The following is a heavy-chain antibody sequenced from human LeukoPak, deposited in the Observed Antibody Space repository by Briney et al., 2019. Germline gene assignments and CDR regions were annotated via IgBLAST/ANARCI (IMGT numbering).Heavy chain of an antibody. Sequence: GGSLRLSCAASGSSVRTGSSYMYWVRQAPGKGLEWVSLIYSGSSTSYADSVKGRFTISSDNSKNTLYLEMSSLRTDDTAIYYCARDHDLWGQGILVTVSS. CDR1: GSSVRTGSSY. V-gene: IGHV3-53*01. CDR3: ARDHDL. J-gene: IGHJ5*02. CDR2: IYSGSST.